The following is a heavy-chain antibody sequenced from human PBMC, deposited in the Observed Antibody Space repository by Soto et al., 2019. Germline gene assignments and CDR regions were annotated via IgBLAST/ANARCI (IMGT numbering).Heavy chain of an antibody. J-gene: IGHJ4*02. CDR3: ARENSVQAWLHHFDH. CDR1: GFSFSSFA. V-gene: IGHV3-48*03. Sequence: GGALRLSCEASGFSFSSFAMNWVREAPGRGLEWVLYIIDDGDSIHYADSLKGRFTISRDNAKNSLSLQMNNLRAEDTAGYECARENSVQAWLHHFDHWGQGTLVTVSS. CDR2: IIDDGDSI. D-gene: IGHD5-18*01.